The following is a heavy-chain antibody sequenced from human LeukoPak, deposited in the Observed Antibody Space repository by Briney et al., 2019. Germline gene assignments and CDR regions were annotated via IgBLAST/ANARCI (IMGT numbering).Heavy chain of an antibody. CDR3: ARRPRYCSGGSCYDY. CDR2: MNPKSGNT. CDR1: GYTFTNYD. D-gene: IGHD2-15*01. V-gene: IGHV1-8*01. Sequence: GASVKVSCEASGYTFTNYDINWVRQATGQGFEWMGWMNPKSGNTGYAQKFQGRVTMTRSTSISTAYMDLSSLRSEDTAVYYCARRPRYCSGGSCYDYWGQGTLVTVSS. J-gene: IGHJ4*02.